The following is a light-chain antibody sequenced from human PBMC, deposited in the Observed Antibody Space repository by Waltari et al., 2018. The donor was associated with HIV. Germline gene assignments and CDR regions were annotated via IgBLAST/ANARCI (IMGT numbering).Light chain of an antibody. Sequence: QSVLTQPPSAFGSPGQRLTISCSGSSSHSGSTPVNWYQHLPGTAPTLLIFGNDQRPSGVPARFSGSKSGTSASLAISGLRSEDEGEYYCASWDDSLKVVVFGGGTKLTV. CDR3: ASWDDSLKVVV. CDR2: GND. J-gene: IGLJ2*01. CDR1: SSHSGSTP. V-gene: IGLV1-44*01.